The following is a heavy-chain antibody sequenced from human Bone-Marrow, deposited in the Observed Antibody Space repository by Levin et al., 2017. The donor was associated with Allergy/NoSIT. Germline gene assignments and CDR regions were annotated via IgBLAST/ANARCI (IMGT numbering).Heavy chain of an antibody. D-gene: IGHD3-16*01. V-gene: IGHV1-18*01. Sequence: KLGESLKISCKTSGYTFSTRDISWVRQAPGQGLEWVAYISTYNGDTHYSERLQGRVSVTTDTSTTTVHMELRSLTSDDTAVYFCARGPLGDSFDVWGQGTLVTVSS. CDR1: GYTFSTRD. J-gene: IGHJ3*01. CDR3: ARGPLGDSFDV. CDR2: ISTYNGDT.